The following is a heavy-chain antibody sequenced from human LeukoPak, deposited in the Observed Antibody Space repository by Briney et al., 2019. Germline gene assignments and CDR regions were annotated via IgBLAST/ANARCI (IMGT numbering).Heavy chain of an antibody. Sequence: GGSLRPSCAASGFTFSKYWMSWVRQAPGKGLEWVANIKQDGSEKYYVDSVKGRFTISRDDAKNSLYLQMNSLRAEDTAVYYCARVPGTSNYYGSGSPDYWGQGTLATVSS. CDR2: IKQDGSEK. V-gene: IGHV3-7*04. CDR3: ARVPGTSNYYGSGSPDY. D-gene: IGHD3-10*01. J-gene: IGHJ4*02. CDR1: GFTFSKYW.